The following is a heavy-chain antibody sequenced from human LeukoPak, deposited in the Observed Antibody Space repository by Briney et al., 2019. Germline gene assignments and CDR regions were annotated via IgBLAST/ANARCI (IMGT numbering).Heavy chain of an antibody. V-gene: IGHV3-23*01. CDR1: GFTFSSYA. CDR3: AKSRVVVMSVPDY. D-gene: IGHD3-22*01. J-gene: IGHJ4*02. Sequence: GGSLRLSCAASGFTFSSYAMSWVRQAPGKGLEWVPAISGSGGSTYYADSVKGRFTISRDNSKNTLYLQMNSLRAEDTAVYYCAKSRVVVMSVPDYWGQGTLVTVSS. CDR2: ISGSGGST.